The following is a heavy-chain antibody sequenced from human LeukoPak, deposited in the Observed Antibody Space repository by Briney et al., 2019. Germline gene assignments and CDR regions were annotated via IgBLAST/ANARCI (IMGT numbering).Heavy chain of an antibody. CDR2: ISSSSSYI. CDR1: GFTFSSYS. V-gene: IGHV3-21*01. Sequence: GGSLRLSCAASGFTFSSYSMNWVRQAPGKGLEWVSSISSSSSYIYYADSVKGRFTISRDNAKNSLYLQMDSLRAEDTAVYYCARAIAAAGRAGSYWGQGALVTVSS. CDR3: ARAIAAAGRAGSY. D-gene: IGHD6-13*01. J-gene: IGHJ4*02.